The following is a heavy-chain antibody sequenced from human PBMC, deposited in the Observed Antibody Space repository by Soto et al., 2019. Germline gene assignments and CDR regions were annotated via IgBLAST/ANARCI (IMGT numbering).Heavy chain of an antibody. CDR2: IKSNTDGGTT. V-gene: IGHV3-15*01. J-gene: IGHJ4*02. CDR1: VFTYKNAW. CDR3: TTGGSFGGTTHFFDY. D-gene: IGHD1-1*01. Sequence: WSLRLSCAGFVFTYKNAWMSWVREAPGKGLEWVGRIKSNTDGGTTDYAAPVKGRFRISRDDSRNTVYLQMNSLKTEDTAVYYCTTGGSFGGTTHFFDYWGQGTLVTVSS.